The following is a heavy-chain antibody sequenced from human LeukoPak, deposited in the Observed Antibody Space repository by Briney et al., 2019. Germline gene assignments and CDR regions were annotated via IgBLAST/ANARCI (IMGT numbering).Heavy chain of an antibody. CDR3: ARDRDYYDSSGYSFYFDY. J-gene: IGHJ4*02. D-gene: IGHD3-22*01. V-gene: IGHV3-21*01. CDR2: ISSSSSYI. Sequence: GGPLRLSCAASGFTFSSYSMNWVRQAPGKGLEWVSSISSSSSYIYYADSVKGRFTISGDNAKNSLYLQMNSLRAEDTAVYYCARDRDYYDSSGYSFYFDYWGQGTLVTVSS. CDR1: GFTFSSYS.